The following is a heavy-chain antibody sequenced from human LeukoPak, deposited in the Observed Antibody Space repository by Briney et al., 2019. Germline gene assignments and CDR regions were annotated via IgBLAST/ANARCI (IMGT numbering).Heavy chain of an antibody. D-gene: IGHD4-17*01. Sequence: ASVKVSCKASGYTFIGYHIHWVRQAPGQGLGWMGWINPNSGGTNYAQKFQGRVTMTRDTSISTAYMELSRLRSDDTAVYYCAGLTTVTTYFDYWGQGTLVTVSS. J-gene: IGHJ4*02. CDR3: AGLTTVTTYFDY. CDR2: INPNSGGT. CDR1: GYTFIGYH. V-gene: IGHV1-2*02.